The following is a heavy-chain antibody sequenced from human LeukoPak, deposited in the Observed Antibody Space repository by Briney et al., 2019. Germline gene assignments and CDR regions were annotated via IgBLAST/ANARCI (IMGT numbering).Heavy chain of an antibody. Sequence: GRSLRLSCAASGFTFSSYGMHWVRQAPGKGLEWVAVIWYDGSNKYYADSVKGRFTISRDNSKNTLYLQMNSLRAEDTAVYYCARDLRYFDWLLSDYYGMDVWGQGTTVTVSS. CDR2: IWYDGSNK. CDR3: ARDLRYFDWLLSDYYGMDV. J-gene: IGHJ6*02. V-gene: IGHV3-33*01. D-gene: IGHD3-9*01. CDR1: GFTFSSYG.